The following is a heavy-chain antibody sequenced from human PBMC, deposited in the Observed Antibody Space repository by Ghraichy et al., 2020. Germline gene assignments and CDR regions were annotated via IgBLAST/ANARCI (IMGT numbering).Heavy chain of an antibody. CDR3: ARDRYCSSTSCSYGMDV. D-gene: IGHD2-2*01. J-gene: IGHJ6*02. CDR1: GFTFSSYS. Sequence: GGSLRLSCAASGFTFSSYSINWVRQAPGKGLEWVSYISSSSTIYYADSVKGRFTISRDNAKNSLYLQMNSLRDEDTAVYYCARDRYCSSTSCSYGMDVWGQGTTVTVSS. CDR2: ISSSSTI. V-gene: IGHV3-48*02.